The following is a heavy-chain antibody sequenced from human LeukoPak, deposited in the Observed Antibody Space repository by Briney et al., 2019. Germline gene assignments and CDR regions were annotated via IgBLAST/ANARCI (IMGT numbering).Heavy chain of an antibody. J-gene: IGHJ4*02. V-gene: IGHV4-38-2*01. CDR1: GYSISSGYY. Sequence: SETLSLTCAVSGYSISSGYYWGWIRQPPGKGLEWIGNIYHTGSTYYNPSLKSRVTISVDTSKNEFSLKLSSVTAADTAMYYCARYTSGSIFDYWGQGTLVTVSS. CDR3: ARYTSGSIFDY. D-gene: IGHD6-19*01. CDR2: IYHTGST.